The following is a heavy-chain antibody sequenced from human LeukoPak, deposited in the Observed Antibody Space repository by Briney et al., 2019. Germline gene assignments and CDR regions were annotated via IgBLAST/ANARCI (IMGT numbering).Heavy chain of an antibody. D-gene: IGHD3-9*01. J-gene: IGHJ4*02. V-gene: IGHV3-66*01. CDR2: IYSGGST. CDR3: ARAPKRILTGYYFDY. CDR1: GFTVSSNY. Sequence: GGSLRLSCAAPGFTVSSNYMSWVRQAPGKGLEWVSVIYSGGSTYYADSVKGRFTISRDNSKNTLYLQMNSLRAEDTAVYYCARAPKRILTGYYFDYWGQGTLVTVSS.